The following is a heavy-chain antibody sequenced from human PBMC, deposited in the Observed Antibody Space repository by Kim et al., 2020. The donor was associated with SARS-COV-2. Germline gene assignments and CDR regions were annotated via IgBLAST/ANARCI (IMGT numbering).Heavy chain of an antibody. Sequence: SRVTISVDTSKNQFSLKLSSVTAADTAVYYCARLMVGSKLLWFGELSVDYWGQGTLVTVSS. D-gene: IGHD3-10*01. CDR3: ARLMVGSKLLWFGELSVDY. J-gene: IGHJ4*02. V-gene: IGHV4-39*01.